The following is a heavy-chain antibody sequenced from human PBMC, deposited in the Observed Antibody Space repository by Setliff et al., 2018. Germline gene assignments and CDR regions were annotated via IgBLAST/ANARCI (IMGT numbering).Heavy chain of an antibody. D-gene: IGHD4-17*01. J-gene: IGHJ3*02. CDR3: ARDRPDHYEGAFDI. Sequence: SETLSLTCSVSGASISSNYWSWIRQPAGKGLEWIGRIYPSGSTNYNPSLKSRVTISLDRSKNQFSLELSSVTAADTAVYYCARDRPDHYEGAFDIWGQGTMVTVSS. CDR1: GASISSNY. CDR2: IYPSGST. V-gene: IGHV4-4*07.